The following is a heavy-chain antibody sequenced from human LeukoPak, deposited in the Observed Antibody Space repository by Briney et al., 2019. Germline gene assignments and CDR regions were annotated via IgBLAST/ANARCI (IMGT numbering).Heavy chain of an antibody. D-gene: IGHD4-17*01. J-gene: IGHJ4*02. CDR3: ARDPLYGDYGGGLDY. V-gene: IGHV3-21*01. CDR1: GFTFSSYS. CDR2: ISSSSSYI. Sequence: GGSLRLSCAASGFTFSSYSMNWVRQAPGKGLEWVSSISSSSSYIYYADSVKGRFTISRDNAKNSLYLQMNSLRAEDTAVYYCARDPLYGDYGGGLDYWGQGTLVTVSS.